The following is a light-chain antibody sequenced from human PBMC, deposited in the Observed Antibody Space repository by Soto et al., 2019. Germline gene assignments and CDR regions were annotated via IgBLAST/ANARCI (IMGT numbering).Light chain of an antibody. CDR3: QQRSNWPLIT. Sequence: EIVLTQSPVTLSLSPGERATLSCRASQSVRTYLAWYQVKPGQAPRLLIYDASNRATGIPARFSGSGSGTDFTLTISSLEPEDFAVYYCQQRSNWPLITFGQGTRWRL. J-gene: IGKJ5*01. CDR2: DAS. CDR1: QSVRTY. V-gene: IGKV3-11*01.